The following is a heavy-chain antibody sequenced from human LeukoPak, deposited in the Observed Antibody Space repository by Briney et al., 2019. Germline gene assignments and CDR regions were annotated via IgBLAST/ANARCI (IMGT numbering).Heavy chain of an antibody. D-gene: IGHD6-13*01. J-gene: IGHJ6*02. Sequence: GASVRLSCAASGFTFSSYAMHWVRQAPGKGLEYVSAINSNGGSTYYANSVKGRFTISRDNSKNTLYLQMGSLRAEDMAVYYCARVGYTSYYSYGMDVWGQGTTVTSS. V-gene: IGHV3-64*01. CDR3: ARVGYTSYYSYGMDV. CDR2: INSNGGST. CDR1: GFTFSSYA.